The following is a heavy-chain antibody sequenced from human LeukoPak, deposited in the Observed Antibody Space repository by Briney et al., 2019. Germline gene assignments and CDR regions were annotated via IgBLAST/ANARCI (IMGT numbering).Heavy chain of an antibody. V-gene: IGHV5-51*01. Sequence: GGSLKISGKGSGYTFTNYWIGWVRQMPGKGLECMGIIYPGDSDTRYSPSFQGQVTISADKSISTAYLQWSSLRASDTAMYYCARSSYYGDILPFDYWGQGTLVTVSS. CDR1: GYTFTNYW. CDR3: ARSSYYGDILPFDY. J-gene: IGHJ4*02. CDR2: IYPGDSDT. D-gene: IGHD3-10*01.